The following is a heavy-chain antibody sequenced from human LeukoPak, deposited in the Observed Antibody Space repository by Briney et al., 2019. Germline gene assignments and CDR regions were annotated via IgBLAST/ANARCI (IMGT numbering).Heavy chain of an antibody. J-gene: IGHJ4*02. CDR1: GFTFSSYA. V-gene: IGHV3-30*04. CDR3: AAAAGTDY. D-gene: IGHD6-13*01. Sequence: GRSLRLSCAASGFTFSSYAMHWVRQAPGKGLEWVAVISYDGSNKYYADSVKGRLTISRDNSKNTLYLQMNSQRAEDTAVYYCAAAAGTDYWGQGTLVTVSS. CDR2: ISYDGSNK.